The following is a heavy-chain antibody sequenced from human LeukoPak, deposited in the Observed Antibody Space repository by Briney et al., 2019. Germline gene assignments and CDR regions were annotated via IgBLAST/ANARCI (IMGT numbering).Heavy chain of an antibody. J-gene: IGHJ4*02. D-gene: IGHD3-22*01. V-gene: IGHV3-48*02. CDR3: ARAYPYYYDSSVDY. CDR2: ITSSSDSI. CDR1: GFTFSAYS. Sequence: PGGSLRLSCATSGFTFSAYSMIWVRQTPGKGLECLSYITSSSDSIHYADSVRGRFTVSRDNAKNSLYLQMNSLRDEDTAVYYCARAYPYYYDSSVDYWGQGTLVTVSS.